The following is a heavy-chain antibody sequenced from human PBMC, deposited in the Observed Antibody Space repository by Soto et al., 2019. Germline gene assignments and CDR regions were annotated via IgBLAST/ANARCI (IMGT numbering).Heavy chain of an antibody. CDR1: RFTFSDYY. Sequence: QVQLVESGGGLVRPGGSLRLSCAASRFTFSDYYMSWIRQAPGKGLEWVSYISSSSTYTNYADSVKGRFTISRDKAKNSLSLQMNSLRAEDTAVYYCAREGRSTWDLPVVSDYWGQGTLVTVSS. D-gene: IGHD1-26*01. J-gene: IGHJ4*02. V-gene: IGHV3-11*06. CDR3: AREGRSTWDLPVVSDY. CDR2: ISSSSTYT.